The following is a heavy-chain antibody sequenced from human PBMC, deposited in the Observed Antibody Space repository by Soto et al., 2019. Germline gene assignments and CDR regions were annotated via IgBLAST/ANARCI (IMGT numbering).Heavy chain of an antibody. D-gene: IGHD4-17*01. CDR2: ISESGGST. V-gene: IGHV3-23*01. CDR1: GFPFDDYG. CDR3: ATLGTRGS. Sequence: PGGSLRLSCAASGFPFDDYGMTWVRQAPGKGLEWVSTISESGGSTYYADSVKGRFTISRDNSKNTLYLQMNSLTAEDTALYYWATLGTRGSGGRGTLVTVSS. J-gene: IGHJ4*02.